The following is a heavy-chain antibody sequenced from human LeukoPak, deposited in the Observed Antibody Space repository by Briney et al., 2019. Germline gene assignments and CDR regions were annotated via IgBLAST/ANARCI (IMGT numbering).Heavy chain of an antibody. CDR2: IYPGDSDT. CDR1: GYSFTSYW. CDR3: ARLGSSAHGYYYYYYMDV. J-gene: IGHJ6*03. Sequence: PGESLQISCKGSGYSFTSYWIGWVRPMPGKGLEWMGIIYPGDSDTRYSPSFQGQVTISADKSISTAYLQWSSLKASDTAMYYCARLGSSAHGYYYYYYMDVWGKGTTVTTSS. V-gene: IGHV5-51*01. D-gene: IGHD6-19*01.